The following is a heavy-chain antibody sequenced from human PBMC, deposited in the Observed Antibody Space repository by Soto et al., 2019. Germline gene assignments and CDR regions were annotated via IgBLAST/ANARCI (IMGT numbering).Heavy chain of an antibody. CDR2: ISGSGGDT. V-gene: IGHV3-23*01. Sequence: PGGSLRLSCAASGLTFSTFAMNWVRRPPGKGLEWVSVISGSGGDTYYADSVKGRFTISRDNSKNTLYLEMNSLRAEDTAVYYCAKGRYSSPIHYFDYWGQGTLVTVSS. D-gene: IGHD6-19*01. J-gene: IGHJ4*02. CDR3: AKGRYSSPIHYFDY. CDR1: GLTFSTFA.